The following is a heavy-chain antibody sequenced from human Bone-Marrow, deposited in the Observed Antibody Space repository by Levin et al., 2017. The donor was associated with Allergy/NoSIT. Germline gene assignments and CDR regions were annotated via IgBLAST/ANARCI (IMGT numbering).Heavy chain of an antibody. V-gene: IGHV5-51*01. CDR2: IYPGDSET. J-gene: IGHJ6*02. D-gene: IGHD3/OR15-3a*01. CDR3: ARGDFWTGYYYNGLGV. Sequence: RGESLKISCKASGYSFISYWIGWVRQMPGKGLEWMAIIYPGDSETKYSPSFQGQVTISADKSISTAYLQWTSLKASDTATYYCARGDFWTGYYYNGLGVWGQGTTVTVSS. CDR1: GYSFISYW.